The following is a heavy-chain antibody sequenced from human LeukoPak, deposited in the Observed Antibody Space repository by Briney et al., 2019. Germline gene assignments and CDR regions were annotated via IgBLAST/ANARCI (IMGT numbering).Heavy chain of an antibody. D-gene: IGHD1-26*01. Sequence: SETLSLTCSGSGASINGYFWNWVRQTAEKRLDLIGYVSHTGATTSNPTLKSRVSITIDTSNSQISLTMTCLTDADSALYYCARDRRGSFYTFDLWGPGTIVSVS. V-gene: IGHV4-59*01. CDR1: GASINGYF. CDR3: ARDRRGSFYTFDL. CDR2: VSHTGAT. J-gene: IGHJ3*01.